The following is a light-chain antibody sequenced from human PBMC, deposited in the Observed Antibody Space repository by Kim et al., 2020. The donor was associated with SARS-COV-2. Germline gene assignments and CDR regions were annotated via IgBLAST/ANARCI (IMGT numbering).Light chain of an antibody. CDR2: DVS. V-gene: IGLV2-11*01. CDR3: CSYAGSYTLV. J-gene: IGLJ2*01. CDR1: RSVVGGYNY. Sequence: GQSVTIPCTGTRSVVGGYNYGSGSQQHPGKAPKLRTYDVSKRPSGAPNRFSGSRSGNTASLTISGLQAEDEADYYCCSYAGSYTLVFGGGTQLTVL.